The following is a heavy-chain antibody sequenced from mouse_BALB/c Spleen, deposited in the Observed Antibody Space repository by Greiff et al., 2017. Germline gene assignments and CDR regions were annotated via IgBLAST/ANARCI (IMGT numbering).Heavy chain of an antibody. Sequence: VQRVESGPGLVAPSQSLSITCTVSGFSLTSYGVHWVRQPPGKGLEWLGVIWAGGSTNYNSALMSRLSISKDNSKSQVFLKMNSLQTDDTAMYYCASKLRGTYYAMDYWGQGTSVTVSS. CDR2: IWAGGST. CDR1: GFSLTSYG. J-gene: IGHJ4*01. D-gene: IGHD1-1*01. CDR3: ASKLRGTYYAMDY. V-gene: IGHV2-9*02.